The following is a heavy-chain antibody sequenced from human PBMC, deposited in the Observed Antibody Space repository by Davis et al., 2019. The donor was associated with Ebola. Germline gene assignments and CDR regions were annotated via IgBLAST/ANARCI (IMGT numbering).Heavy chain of an antibody. CDR2: IKQDGSEK. V-gene: IGHV3-7*01. Sequence: GESLKISCAASGFTFNSYWMSWVRQAPGKGLEWVANIKQDGSEKYYVDSVKGRFTISRDNAKNSLYLQMNSLRAEDTAVYYCARKTGYWGQGTLVTVSS. CDR1: GFTFNSYW. CDR3: ARKTGY. J-gene: IGHJ4*02.